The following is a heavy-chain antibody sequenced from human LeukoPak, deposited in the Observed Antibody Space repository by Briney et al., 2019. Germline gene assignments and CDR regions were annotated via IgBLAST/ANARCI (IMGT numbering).Heavy chain of an antibody. CDR1: GFTVSTNY. CDR3: ASILRSSSGYYFDY. CDR2: IYSGDTT. J-gene: IGHJ4*02. Sequence: GGSLRLSCAASGFTVSTNYMSWVRPAPGKGLEWVSVIYSGDTTFYADSVRGKFTISRDNSKNTLYLQMNSLRAEDTAVYYCASILRSSSGYYFDYWGQGTLVTVSS. D-gene: IGHD3-10*01. V-gene: IGHV3-66*01.